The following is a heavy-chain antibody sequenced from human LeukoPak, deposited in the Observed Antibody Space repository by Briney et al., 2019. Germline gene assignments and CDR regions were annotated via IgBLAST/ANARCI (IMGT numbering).Heavy chain of an antibody. CDR3: AKDGDFWSGYYIDY. CDR2: IRYDGSNK. J-gene: IGHJ4*02. D-gene: IGHD3-3*01. V-gene: IGHV3-30*02. CDR1: GFTFSRYG. Sequence: GGSLSLSCAASGFTFSRYGMHWVRQAPGKGLEWVAFIRYDGSNKYYADSVKGRFTISRDNSKNTLYLQMNSLRAEDTAVYYCAKDGDFWSGYYIDYWGQGTLVTVSS.